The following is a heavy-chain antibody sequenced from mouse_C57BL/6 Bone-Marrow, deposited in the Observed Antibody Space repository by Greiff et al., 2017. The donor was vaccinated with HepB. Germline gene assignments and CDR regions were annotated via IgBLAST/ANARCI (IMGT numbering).Heavy chain of an antibody. CDR1: GYTFTSYW. V-gene: IGHV1-59*01. CDR3: ARIGDYDDGGFAY. CDR2: IDPSDSYT. J-gene: IGHJ3*01. Sequence: QVQLQQPGAELVRPGTSVKLSCKASGYTFTSYWMHWVKQRPGQGLEWIGVIDPSDSYTNYNQKFKGKATLTVDTSSSTAYMQLSSLTSEDSAVYYCARIGDYDDGGFAYWGQGTLVTVSA. D-gene: IGHD2-4*01.